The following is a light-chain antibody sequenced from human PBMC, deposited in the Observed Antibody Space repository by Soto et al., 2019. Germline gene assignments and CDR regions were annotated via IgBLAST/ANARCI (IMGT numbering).Light chain of an antibody. J-gene: IGLJ1*01. CDR2: EVS. V-gene: IGLV2-14*01. Sequence: QSVLTQPASVSGSPGQSITISCTGTSSDVGAYNYVSWYQQYPGTAPKVMIYEVSSRPSGVSHRFSGSKSGNTASLTISGLQPEDEADYYFSSFTSRSTFNYVFGTGTQRTVL. CDR1: SSDVGAYNY. CDR3: SSFTSRSTFNYV.